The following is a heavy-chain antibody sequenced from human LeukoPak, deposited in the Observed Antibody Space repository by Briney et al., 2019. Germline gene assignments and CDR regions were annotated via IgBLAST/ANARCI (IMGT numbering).Heavy chain of an antibody. D-gene: IGHD3-9*01. J-gene: IGHJ6*02. CDR3: ARDAVWDDILTGYYPYYGMDV. Sequence: GSSVKVSCKASGGTFSSYAISWVRQAPGQGLEWMGRIIPILGIASYAQKFQGRVTITADKSTSTAYMELSSLRSEDTAVYYCARDAVWDDILTGYYPYYGMDVWGQGTTVTVSS. CDR2: IIPILGIA. CDR1: GGTFSSYA. V-gene: IGHV1-69*04.